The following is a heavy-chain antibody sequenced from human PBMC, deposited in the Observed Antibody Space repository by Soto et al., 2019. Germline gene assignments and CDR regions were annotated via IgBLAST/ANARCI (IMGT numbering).Heavy chain of an antibody. J-gene: IGHJ4*02. CDR1: GFTFSTYW. CDR2: INGDGTRT. Sequence: EVQLVESGGGLVQPGGSLRLSCVASGFTFSTYWMHWVRQAPGKGLVWVSRINGDGTRTTYADSVEGRFTISRDNAKNTLYLQMNSLRAEDTAVYFCAKGWTGSSSWYDLDYWGQGTLVTVSS. V-gene: IGHV3-74*01. CDR3: AKGWTGSSSWYDLDY. D-gene: IGHD6-13*01.